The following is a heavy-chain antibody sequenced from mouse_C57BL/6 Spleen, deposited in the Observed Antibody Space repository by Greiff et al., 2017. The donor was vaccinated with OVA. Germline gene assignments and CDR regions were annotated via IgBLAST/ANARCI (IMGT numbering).Heavy chain of an antibody. V-gene: IGHV3-6*01. J-gene: IGHJ4*01. D-gene: IGHD2-4*01. CDR1: GYSITSGYY. CDR3: ARGGLYDYDYAMDY. CDR2: ISYDGSN. Sequence: EVQLQESGPGLVKPSQSLSLTCSVTGYSITSGYYWNWIRQFPGNKLEWMGYISYDGSNNYNPSLKNRISITRDTSKNQFFLKLNSVTTEDTATYYCARGGLYDYDYAMDYWGQGTSVTVSS.